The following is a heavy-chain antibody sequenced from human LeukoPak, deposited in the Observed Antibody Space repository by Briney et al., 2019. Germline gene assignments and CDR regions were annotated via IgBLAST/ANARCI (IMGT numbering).Heavy chain of an antibody. CDR1: GFTFSDYY. J-gene: IGHJ6*02. Sequence: PGGSLRLSCAASGFTFSDYYMSWIRQAPGKGLEWVSYISSSGSTIYYADSVRGRFTISRHNANSSPYLQMHSLRAEDTAVYYCARDIGWNQVYYYYGMDVWGQGTTATVSS. CDR3: ARDIGWNQVYYYYGMDV. CDR2: ISSSGSTI. D-gene: IGHD1-1*01. V-gene: IGHV3-11*01.